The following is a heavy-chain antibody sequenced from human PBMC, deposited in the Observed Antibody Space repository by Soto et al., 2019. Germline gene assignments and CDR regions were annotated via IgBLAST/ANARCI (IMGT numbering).Heavy chain of an antibody. CDR3: ARGRGIAARRGNFDY. Sequence: ASVKVSCKASGGTFSSYAISWVRQAPGQGLEXMGXXXPIXGXAXXAXXXQGRVTITADESTSTAYMEMSSLRSEDTAVYYCARGRGIAARRGNFDYWGQGTLLTVSS. V-gene: IGHV1-69*13. CDR2: XXPIXGXA. J-gene: IGHJ4*02. CDR1: GGTFSSYA. D-gene: IGHD6-6*01.